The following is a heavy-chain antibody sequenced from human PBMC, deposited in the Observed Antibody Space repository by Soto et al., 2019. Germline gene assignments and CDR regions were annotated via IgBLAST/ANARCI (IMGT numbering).Heavy chain of an antibody. CDR3: VRDHIWAFDF. CDR1: GFTFSSFA. Sequence: EVRLVESGGGLVQPGGSLRISCAASGFTFSSFALNWVRQAPGKGLEWISYISVTSGSIFYADSVKGRFTISRDDARNSLYLQMNTLRDEDTAVYFCVRDHIWAFDFWGRGTMVTVSS. CDR2: ISVTSGSI. J-gene: IGHJ3*01. V-gene: IGHV3-48*02. D-gene: IGHD2-21*01.